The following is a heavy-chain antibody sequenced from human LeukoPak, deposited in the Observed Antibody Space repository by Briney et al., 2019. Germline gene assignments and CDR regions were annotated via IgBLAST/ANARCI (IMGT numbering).Heavy chain of an antibody. CDR3: ARNRRIVVVPAAWGFDY. CDR1: GGSFSGYD. J-gene: IGHJ4*02. CDR2: INHSVST. Sequence: SETLSLTCAVYGGSFSGYDWSWIRQPPGKGLDWIGEINHSVSTNYNPSLKSRVTISVDTSKNQFSLKLSSVTAADTAVYYCARNRRIVVVPAAWGFDYWGQGTLVTVSS. V-gene: IGHV4-34*01. D-gene: IGHD2-2*01.